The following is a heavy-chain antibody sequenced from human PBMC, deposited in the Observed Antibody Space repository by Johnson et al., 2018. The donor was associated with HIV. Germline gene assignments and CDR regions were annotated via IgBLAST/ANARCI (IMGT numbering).Heavy chain of an antibody. CDR2: ISYDGSNK. Sequence: VQLVESGGGVVQPGRSLRLSCAASGFTFSSYGMHWVRQAPGKGLEWVAVISYDGSNKYYADSVKGRFTISRDNSTNTLYLQMTSLRAEDTAVYYCTTCERGGFGEGAFDIWGQGTMVTVSS. V-gene: IGHV3-30*03. J-gene: IGHJ3*02. D-gene: IGHD3-10*01. CDR1: GFTFSSYG. CDR3: TTCERGGFGEGAFDI.